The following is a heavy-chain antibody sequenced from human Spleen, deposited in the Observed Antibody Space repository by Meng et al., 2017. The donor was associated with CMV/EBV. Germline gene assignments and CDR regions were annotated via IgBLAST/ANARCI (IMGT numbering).Heavy chain of an antibody. D-gene: IGHD2-2*01. CDR2: ISVSGDII. CDR1: GFTLRNYE. Sequence: GESLKISCAASGFTLRNYEMNWVRQAPGKGLQWVSYISVSGDIIYYADSVKGRFSISRDNAKNSLYLQMNSLRAEDTAVYYCAREGGFVVVPAAKDYWGQGTLVTVSS. CDR3: AREGGFVVVPAAKDY. J-gene: IGHJ4*02. V-gene: IGHV3-48*03.